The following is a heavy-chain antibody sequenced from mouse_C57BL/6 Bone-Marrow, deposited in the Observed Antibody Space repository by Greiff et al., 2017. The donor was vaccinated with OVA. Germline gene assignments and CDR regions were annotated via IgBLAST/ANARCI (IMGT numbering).Heavy chain of an antibody. D-gene: IGHD2-1*01. CDR1: GYTFTSYW. V-gene: IGHV1-74*01. CDR3: TINCNCFYFDY. J-gene: IGHJ2*01. CDR2: IHPSDSDT. Sequence: QVQLQQPGAELVKPGASVKVSCKASGYTFTSYWMHWVKQRPGHGLEWIGRIHPSDSDTNYNQKFKGKATLTVDKSSSTAYMQLSSLTSEASAVYCSTINCNCFYFDYWGQGTTLTVSS.